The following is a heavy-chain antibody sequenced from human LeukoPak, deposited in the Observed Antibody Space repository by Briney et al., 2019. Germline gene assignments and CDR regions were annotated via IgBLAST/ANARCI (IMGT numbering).Heavy chain of an antibody. V-gene: IGHV1-2*02. Sequence: ASVKVSCKASGYTFTGYYMHWVRQAPGQGLEWMGWINPNSGGTNYAQKFQGRVTMTRDTSISTAYMELSSLRSEDTAVYYCARGRSDFGELSPGWGQGTLVTVSS. CDR3: ARGRSDFGELSPG. CDR1: GYTFTGYY. CDR2: INPNSGGT. J-gene: IGHJ4*02. D-gene: IGHD3-16*02.